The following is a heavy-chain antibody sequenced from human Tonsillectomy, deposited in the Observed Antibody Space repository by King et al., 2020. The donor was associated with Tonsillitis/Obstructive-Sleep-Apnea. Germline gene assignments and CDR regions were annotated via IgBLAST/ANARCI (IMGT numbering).Heavy chain of an antibody. V-gene: IGHV1-18*01. CDR1: GYTFTSHG. CDR2: ISTYNAYT. Sequence: QLVQSGAEVKKPGASVKVSCKASGYTFTSHGISWVRQAPGQGLEWMGWISTYNAYTNYAQKLQGRVTMTTDTSTNTAYMELRSLRSDATAVYYCASVTSAHSTFEAFDIWGQGTMVTVSS. CDR3: ASVTSAHSTFEAFDI. D-gene: IGHD6-13*01. J-gene: IGHJ3*02.